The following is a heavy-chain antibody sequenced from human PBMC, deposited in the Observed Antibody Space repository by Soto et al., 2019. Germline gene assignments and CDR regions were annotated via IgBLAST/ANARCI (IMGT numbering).Heavy chain of an antibody. CDR1: GGSISSGGYS. CDR2: IYHSGST. CDR3: ARVPSP. V-gene: IGHV4-30-2*01. J-gene: IGHJ5*02. Sequence: QPQLQESGSGLVKPSQTLSLTCAVSGGSISSGGYSWSWIRQPPGKGLEWIGYIYHSGSTYYNPSLKSRVTISEDRSKNQFSLKLTSVTAADTAVYYCARVPSPWGQGTLVTVSS.